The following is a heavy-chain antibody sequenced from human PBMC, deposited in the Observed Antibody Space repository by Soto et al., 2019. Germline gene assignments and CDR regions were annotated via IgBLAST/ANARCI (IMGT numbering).Heavy chain of an antibody. D-gene: IGHD3-9*01. Sequence: QIQLVQSGAEVKKPGASVKVSCKASGYTFTSYGISWVRQAPGQGLEWMGWISYNGNTNYAQKLQGRVTMTTDTYTSTAYMELRSLRSDDTAVYYCARDWGRGQFLTNKDYWGQGTLVTVSS. CDR1: GYTFTSYG. CDR2: ISYNGNT. CDR3: ARDWGRGQFLTNKDY. J-gene: IGHJ4*02. V-gene: IGHV1-18*01.